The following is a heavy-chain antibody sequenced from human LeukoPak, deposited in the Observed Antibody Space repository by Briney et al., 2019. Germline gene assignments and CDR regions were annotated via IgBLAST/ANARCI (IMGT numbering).Heavy chain of an antibody. D-gene: IGHD1-1*01. V-gene: IGHV3-53*01. CDR1: GFTVSTNC. CDR2: IYSGGTT. J-gene: IGHJ3*02. CDR3: ARVRTDAFDI. Sequence: GGSLRLSCAASGFTVSTNCMTWVRQAPGKGLEWVSTIYSGGTTYYADSVKGRFTISRDNSKNTLYLQMNSLRAEDTAVYYCARVRTDAFDIWGQGTMVTVSS.